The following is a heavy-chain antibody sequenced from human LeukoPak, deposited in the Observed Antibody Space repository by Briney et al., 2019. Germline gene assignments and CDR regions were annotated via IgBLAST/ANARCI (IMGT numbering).Heavy chain of an antibody. CDR2: ISWNSGSI. V-gene: IGHV3-9*03. CDR3: AKSAGSVAGPHDAFGI. J-gene: IGHJ3*02. D-gene: IGHD6-19*01. Sequence: SGGSLRLSCAASGFTFDDYAMHWVRQAPGKGLEWVSGISWNSGSIGYADSVKGRFTISRDNAKNSLYLQMNSLRAEDMALYYCAKSAGSVAGPHDAFGIWGQGTMVTASS. CDR1: GFTFDDYA.